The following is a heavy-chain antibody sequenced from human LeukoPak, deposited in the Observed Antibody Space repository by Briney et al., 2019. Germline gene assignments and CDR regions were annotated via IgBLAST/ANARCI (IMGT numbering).Heavy chain of an antibody. CDR3: AKDIRWLVIKAFDI. J-gene: IGHJ3*02. D-gene: IGHD6-19*01. V-gene: IGHV3-48*03. Sequence: PGGSLRLSCAASGFTFSSYEMNWVRQAPGKGLEWVSYINSSGSTIYYADSVKGRFTISRDNAKNSLYLQMNSLRAEDTALYYCAKDIRWLVIKAFDIWGQGTMVTVSS. CDR1: GFTFSSYE. CDR2: INSSGSTI.